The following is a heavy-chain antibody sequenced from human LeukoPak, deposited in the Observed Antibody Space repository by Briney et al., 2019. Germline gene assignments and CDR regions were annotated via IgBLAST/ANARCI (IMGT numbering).Heavy chain of an antibody. J-gene: IGHJ3*02. CDR2: ISSSGSTI. D-gene: IGHD2-2*01. V-gene: IGHV3-11*04. Sequence: PGGSLRLSCAASGFTFSDYYMSWIRQAPGKGLEWVSYISSSGSTIYYADSVKGRFTISRDNAKNSLYLQINSLRAEDTAVYYCARVVVPAELDAFDIWGQGTMVTVSS. CDR1: GFTFSDYY. CDR3: ARVVVPAELDAFDI.